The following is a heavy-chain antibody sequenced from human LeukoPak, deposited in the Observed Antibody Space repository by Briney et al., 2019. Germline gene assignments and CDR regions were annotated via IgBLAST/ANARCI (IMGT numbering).Heavy chain of an antibody. J-gene: IGHJ4*02. CDR3: ARAMGIDWLLSPFDY. CDR1: GYTFTGYY. D-gene: IGHD3-9*01. V-gene: IGHV1-2*04. Sequence: SVKVSCKASGYTFTGYYMHWVRQAPGQGLEWMGWINPNSGGTNYAQKFQGWVTMTRDTSISTAYMELSRLRSDDTAVYYCARAMGIDWLLSPFDYWGQGTLVTVSS. CDR2: INPNSGGT.